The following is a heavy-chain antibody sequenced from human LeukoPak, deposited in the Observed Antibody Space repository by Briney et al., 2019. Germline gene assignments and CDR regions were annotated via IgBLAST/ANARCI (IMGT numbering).Heavy chain of an antibody. D-gene: IGHD4/OR15-4a*01. J-gene: IGHJ4*02. V-gene: IGHV1-69*13. CDR3: ARSLDAANPYSFDY. CDR2: IVPMFGTA. CDR1: GGTFSSHA. Sequence: ASVKVSCKASGGTFSSHAFSWVRQAPGQGLEWMGGIVPMFGTANYAQKFQGRLTITADESTSTAYMELSSLRSEDTAVYYCARSLDAANPYSFDYWGQGTLVTVSS.